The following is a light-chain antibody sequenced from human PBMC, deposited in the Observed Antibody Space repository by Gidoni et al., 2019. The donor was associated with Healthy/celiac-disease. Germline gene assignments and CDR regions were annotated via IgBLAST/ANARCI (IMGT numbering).Light chain of an antibody. CDR3: QQYYSYPALT. CDR2: AAS. J-gene: IGKJ4*01. Sequence: ALLMTPSPSSLSASTGDRVTITCRASQGISSYLAWYQQKPGKAPKLLIYAASTLQSGVPSRFSGSGSGTDFTLTISCLQSEDFATYYCQQYYSYPALTFGGXTKVEIK. CDR1: QGISSY. V-gene: IGKV1-8*01.